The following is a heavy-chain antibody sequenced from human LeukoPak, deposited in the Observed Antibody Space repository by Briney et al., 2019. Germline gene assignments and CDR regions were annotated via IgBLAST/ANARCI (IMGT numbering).Heavy chain of an antibody. D-gene: IGHD3-22*01. CDR2: IRYDGSNK. J-gene: IGHJ4*02. V-gene: IGHV3-30*02. Sequence: GGSLRLSCAASGFTFSSYGMHWVRQAPGKGLEWVAFIRYDGSNKYYADSVKGRFTISRDNSKNTLYLQMNSLRAEDTAVYYCAKDGSYYDSSMYYFDYWGQGTLVTVSS. CDR3: AKDGSYYDSSMYYFDY. CDR1: GFTFSSYG.